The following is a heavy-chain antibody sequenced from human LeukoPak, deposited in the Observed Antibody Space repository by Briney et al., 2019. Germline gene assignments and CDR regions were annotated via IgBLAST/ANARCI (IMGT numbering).Heavy chain of an antibody. V-gene: IGHV3-23*01. CDR1: GFTFSNYA. Sequence: PGESLRLSCAASGFTFSNYAMSWVRQAPGKGLEWVSSISGSGGSTYYADSVKGRFTISRDNSKNTLFLQMNSLRAEDTAVYYCAKDPYYYDTSGYNGDYWGQGTLVTVSS. D-gene: IGHD3-22*01. J-gene: IGHJ4*02. CDR3: AKDPYYYDTSGYNGDY. CDR2: ISGSGGST.